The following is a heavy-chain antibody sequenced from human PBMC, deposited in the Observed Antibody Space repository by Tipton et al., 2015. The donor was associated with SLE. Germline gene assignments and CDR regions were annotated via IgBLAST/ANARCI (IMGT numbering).Heavy chain of an antibody. V-gene: IGHV1-46*01. CDR2: INPGGGTT. CDR3: ARGRRIEDWDYYYYYMDV. J-gene: IGHJ6*03. CDR1: GYTLSAYS. D-gene: IGHD3/OR15-3a*01. Sequence: QSGAEVKKPGASGKVSCRASGYTLSAYSIHWVRLAPGQGLQWMGRINPGGGTTTYAVKFEDRVTMTSDTSTSTVFMELSSLGSEDTAVYYCARGRRIEDWDYYYYYMDVWGEGTTVTVSS.